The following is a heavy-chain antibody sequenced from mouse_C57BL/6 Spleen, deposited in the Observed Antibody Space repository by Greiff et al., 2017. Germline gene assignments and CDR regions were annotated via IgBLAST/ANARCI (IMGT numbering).Heavy chain of an antibody. Sequence: VQLQQSGPELVKPGDSVKISCKASGYSFTGYFMNWVMQSHGKSLEWIGRIIPYNGDPFYNQKFKGKATLTVAISSSTVHMELRSLTTEDSAVYYGARSLIYDGWFDYWGQGTTLTVSS. CDR2: IIPYNGDP. D-gene: IGHD2-2*01. CDR3: ARSLIYDGWFDY. J-gene: IGHJ2*01. V-gene: IGHV1-20*01. CDR1: GYSFTGYF.